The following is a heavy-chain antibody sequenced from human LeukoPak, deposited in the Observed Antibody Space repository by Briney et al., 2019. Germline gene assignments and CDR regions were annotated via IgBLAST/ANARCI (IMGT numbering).Heavy chain of an antibody. Sequence: SETLSLTCTVSGGSISSYYWSWIRQPPGKGLEWIGYIYYSGSTNYNPSLKSRVTMSVDTSKNQFSLKLSSVTAADTAVYYCARDRRGTGTSRGMDVWGKGTTVTVSS. D-gene: IGHD1-1*01. J-gene: IGHJ6*03. V-gene: IGHV4-59*12. CDR3: ARDRRGTGTSRGMDV. CDR2: IYYSGST. CDR1: GGSISSYY.